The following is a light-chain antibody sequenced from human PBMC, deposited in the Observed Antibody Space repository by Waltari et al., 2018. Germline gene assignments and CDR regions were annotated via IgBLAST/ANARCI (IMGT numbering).Light chain of an antibody. CDR1: SNDVGGYTY. V-gene: IGLV2-14*01. J-gene: IGLJ3*02. Sequence: QSALTQPASVSGSPGQSITISCTGTSNDVGGYTYVSWYQQHPGKAPKLMIFDVNDRPSGVSNRFSGSKSGNTASLTISGLQAEDEADYYCNSFTSSSTWEFGGGTKLTVL. CDR2: DVN. CDR3: NSFTSSSTWE.